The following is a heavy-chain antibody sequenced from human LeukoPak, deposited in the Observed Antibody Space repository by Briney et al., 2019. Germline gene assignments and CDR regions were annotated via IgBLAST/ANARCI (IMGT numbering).Heavy chain of an antibody. Sequence: SETLSLTCTVSGGSISSSSYYWGWIRQPPGKGLEWIGSIYYSGSTYYNPSLKSRVTISVDTSKIQFSLKLSSVTAADTAVYYCATNYDILTGYPNNWFDPWGQGTLVTVSS. J-gene: IGHJ5*02. D-gene: IGHD3-9*01. V-gene: IGHV4-39*07. CDR3: ATNYDILTGYPNNWFDP. CDR2: IYYSGST. CDR1: GGSISSSSYY.